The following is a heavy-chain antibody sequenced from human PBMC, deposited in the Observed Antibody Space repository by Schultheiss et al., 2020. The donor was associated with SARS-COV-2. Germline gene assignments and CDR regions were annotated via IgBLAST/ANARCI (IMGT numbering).Heavy chain of an antibody. D-gene: IGHD2-15*01. CDR2: IIPIFGTA. CDR1: GYTFTGYY. J-gene: IGHJ6*02. Sequence: SVKVSCKASGYTFTGYYMHWVRQAPGQGLEWMGGIIPIFGTANYAQKFQGRVTITADESTTTAYMELSSLRSEDTAVYYCVREEGVGLSPVHNSSYYGMDVWGQGTTVTVSS. V-gene: IGHV1-69*13. CDR3: VREEGVGLSPVHNSSYYGMDV.